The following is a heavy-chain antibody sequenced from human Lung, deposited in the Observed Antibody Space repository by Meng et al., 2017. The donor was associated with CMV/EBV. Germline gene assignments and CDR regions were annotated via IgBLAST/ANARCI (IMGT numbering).Heavy chain of an antibody. CDR3: ASRGYSSSWRGAFDF. CDR1: GYTFTSYY. CDR2: INPSGGST. Sequence: ASVXVSXKASGYTFTSYYMHWVRQAPGQGLEWMGIINPSGGSTSYAQKFQGRVTMTRDTSTSTVYMELSSLRSEDTAVYYCASRGYSSSWRGAFDFWGQGTXVTVSS. D-gene: IGHD6-13*01. J-gene: IGHJ3*01. V-gene: IGHV1-46*01.